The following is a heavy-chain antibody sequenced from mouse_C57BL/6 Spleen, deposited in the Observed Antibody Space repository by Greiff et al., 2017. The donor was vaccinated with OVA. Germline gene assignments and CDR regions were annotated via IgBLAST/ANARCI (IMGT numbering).Heavy chain of an antibody. CDR1: GYTFTDYE. D-gene: IGHD1-1*01. Sequence: QVQLQQSGAELVRPGASVTLSCKASGYTFTDYEMHWVKQTPVHGLEWIGAIDPETGGTAYNQKFKGKAILTADKSSSTAYMELRSLTSEDSAIYYCTRGRITTVPWYFDVWGTGTTVTVSS. CDR3: TRGRITTVPWYFDV. V-gene: IGHV1-15*01. J-gene: IGHJ1*03. CDR2: IDPETGGT.